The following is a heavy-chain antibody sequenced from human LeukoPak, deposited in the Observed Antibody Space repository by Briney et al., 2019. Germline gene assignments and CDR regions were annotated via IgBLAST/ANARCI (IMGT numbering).Heavy chain of an antibody. CDR1: GYTFTSYY. D-gene: IGHD3-22*01. CDR2: INPSGGST. V-gene: IGHV1-46*01. J-gene: IGHJ4*02. Sequence: GASVKVSCKASGYTFTSYYMHWVRQAPGQGLEWMGIINPSGGSTSYAQKFQGRVTMTRDMSTSTVCMELSSLRSEDTAVYYCARVSSTYYYDSSGPFDYWGQGTLVTVSS. CDR3: ARVSSTYYYDSSGPFDY.